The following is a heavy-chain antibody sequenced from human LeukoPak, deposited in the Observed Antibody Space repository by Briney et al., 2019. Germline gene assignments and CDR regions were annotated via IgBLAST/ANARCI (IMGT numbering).Heavy chain of an antibody. CDR1: DYSISSTNW. D-gene: IGHD5-18*01. CDR2: IYYSGTT. J-gene: IGHJ4*02. CDR3: ARTAVHTATYFDY. Sequence: SETLSLTCAVSDYSISSTNWWGWIRQSPGKGLEWIGYIYYSGTTYYNPSLKSRVTMSVDTSKNQFSLKLSPVTAVDTAVYYCARTAVHTATYFDYWGQGTLVTVSS. V-gene: IGHV4-28*01.